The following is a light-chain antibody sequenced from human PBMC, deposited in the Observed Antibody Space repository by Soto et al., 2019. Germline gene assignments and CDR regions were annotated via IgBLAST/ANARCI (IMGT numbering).Light chain of an antibody. CDR1: SNNVGRYNL. CDR2: EAS. V-gene: IGLV2-23*01. Sequence: QSALTQPASVSGSPGQSITISCTGTSNNVGRYNLVSWYQQHPGKAPKLMIYEASKRPSGVSNRFSASKSGNAASLTISGIEDKDGADYQCCSYAGDNRGAFGAGTKVTAL. CDR3: CSYAGDNRGA. J-gene: IGLJ2*01.